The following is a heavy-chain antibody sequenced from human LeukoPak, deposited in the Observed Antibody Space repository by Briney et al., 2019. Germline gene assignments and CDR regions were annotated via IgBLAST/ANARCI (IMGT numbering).Heavy chain of an antibody. CDR2: INPNSGGT. D-gene: IGHD6-13*01. Sequence: ASVKVSCKASGYTFTGYYLHWVRQAPGQGPEWMGWINPNSGGTNYGKKFQGRVTMTRDTSIRTAYMELSRLRSDDTAVYYCARDDIAAAGTRARFDYWGQGTLVTVSS. J-gene: IGHJ4*02. V-gene: IGHV1-2*02. CDR3: ARDDIAAAGTRARFDY. CDR1: GYTFTGYY.